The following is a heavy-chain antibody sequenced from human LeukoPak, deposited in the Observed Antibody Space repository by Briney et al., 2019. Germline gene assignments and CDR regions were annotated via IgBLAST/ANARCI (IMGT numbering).Heavy chain of an antibody. Sequence: PSETLSLTCTVSGVSINSGGYFWTRIRQRPGKGLELIGYIHYSGTTYYNPSLGSRILMSKDASKNQFTLELSSVTAADTAVYYCARDINDYSDYAGARWGQGILITVSS. CDR2: IHYSGTT. J-gene: IGHJ4*02. CDR1: GVSINSGGYF. V-gene: IGHV4-31*03. D-gene: IGHD4-11*01. CDR3: ARDINDYSDYAGAR.